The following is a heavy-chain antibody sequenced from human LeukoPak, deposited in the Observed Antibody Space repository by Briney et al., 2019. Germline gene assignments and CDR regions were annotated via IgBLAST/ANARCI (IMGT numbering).Heavy chain of an antibody. V-gene: IGHV3-30-3*01. CDR1: GFTFSSYA. D-gene: IGHD6-13*01. CDR2: ISYDGSNK. CDR3: ARAEISSSWGDYYYYGMDV. J-gene: IGHJ6*02. Sequence: QTGGSLRLSCAASGFTFSSYAMHWVRQAPGKGLEWVAVISYDGSNKYYADSVKGRFTISRDNSKNTLYLQMNSLRAEDTAVYHCARAEISSSWGDYYYYGMDVWGQGTTVTVSS.